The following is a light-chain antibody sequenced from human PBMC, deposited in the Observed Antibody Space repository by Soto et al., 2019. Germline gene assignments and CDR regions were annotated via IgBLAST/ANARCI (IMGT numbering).Light chain of an antibody. CDR2: RTS. CDR3: QQYDTSRGLT. J-gene: IGKJ4*01. CDR1: QSVSSSY. Sequence: IVLTQSPGTLPLSPGERATLSCRASQSVSSSYFAWYHQKPGQAPRLLIYRTSIRATGIPDRFIGSGSGTDFTLTISRLEPEDFAVYYCQQYDTSRGLTFGGGTKVEIK. V-gene: IGKV3-20*01.